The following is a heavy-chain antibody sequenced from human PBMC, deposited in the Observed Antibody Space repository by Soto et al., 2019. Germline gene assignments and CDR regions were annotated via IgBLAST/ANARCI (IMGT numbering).Heavy chain of an antibody. V-gene: IGHV3-7*03. CDR2: IKQDGSEK. Sequence: EVQLVESGGGLVQPGGSLSLPCAASGFGFRPNGWSWVGQAPGKGLEWVANIKQDGSEKYYVKFVEGRFTVSRDNAKNSLYLQTNSLRTDDTAVYYCATTAGGFFDNWGQGTPVTVSS. CDR3: ATTAGGFFDN. CDR1: GFGFRPNG. D-gene: IGHD1-1*01. J-gene: IGHJ4*02.